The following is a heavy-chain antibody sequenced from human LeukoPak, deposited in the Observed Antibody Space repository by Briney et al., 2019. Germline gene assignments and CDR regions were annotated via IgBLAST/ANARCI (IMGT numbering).Heavy chain of an antibody. CDR3: ARYSVLRYFDDDAFDI. D-gene: IGHD3-9*01. CDR2: MNPNSGNT. Sequence: VASVTDSFKASGYTFTSYDINWVRQATGQGLEWMGWMNPNSGNTGYAQKFQARVSMTRNTSISTAYMELSSLRSEDTAVYYCARYSVLRYFDDDAFDIWGQGTMVTVSS. CDR1: GYTFTSYD. J-gene: IGHJ3*02. V-gene: IGHV1-8*02.